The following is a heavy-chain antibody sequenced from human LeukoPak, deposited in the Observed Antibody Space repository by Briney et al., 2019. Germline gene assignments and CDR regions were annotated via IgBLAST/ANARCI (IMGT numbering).Heavy chain of an antibody. D-gene: IGHD7-27*01. J-gene: IGHJ4*02. V-gene: IGHV1-8*01. CDR1: GYTFTSHH. Sequence: ASVKVSCKASGYTFTSHHINWLRQAAGQGLEWMEWMNPGSGKTVSAQKFQGRVTMTWDTSISTAYMELSSTRSEDTAVYYCARGRPTNLGGIYWGQGTLVTVSS. CDR3: ARGRPTNLGGIY. CDR2: MNPGSGKT.